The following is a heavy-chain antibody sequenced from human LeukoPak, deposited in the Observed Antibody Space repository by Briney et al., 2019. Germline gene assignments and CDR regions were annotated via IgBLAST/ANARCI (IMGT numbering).Heavy chain of an antibody. Sequence: AASVKVSCKASGYTFTSYYMLWVRQAPGQGLEWMGTINPSGGSTSYAQNFQGRVTMTRDMSTSTVYMDLSSLRSEDTAIYYCARGRYSYGEDYWGQGTLVTVSS. CDR1: GYTFTSYY. CDR2: INPSGGST. CDR3: ARGRYSYGEDY. V-gene: IGHV1-46*01. D-gene: IGHD5-18*01. J-gene: IGHJ4*02.